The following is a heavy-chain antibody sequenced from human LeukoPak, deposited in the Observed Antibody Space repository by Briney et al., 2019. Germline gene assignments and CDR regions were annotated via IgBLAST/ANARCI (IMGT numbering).Heavy chain of an antibody. D-gene: IGHD1-26*01. Sequence: SETLSLTCTVSGGSISSSSYYWGWIRQPPGKGLEWIGSIYYSGSTYYNPSLKSQVTISVDTSKNQFSLKLSSVTAADTAVYYCAREWELTDDYWGQGTLVTVSS. CDR3: AREWELTDDY. CDR2: IYYSGST. CDR1: GGSISSSSYY. J-gene: IGHJ4*02. V-gene: IGHV4-39*07.